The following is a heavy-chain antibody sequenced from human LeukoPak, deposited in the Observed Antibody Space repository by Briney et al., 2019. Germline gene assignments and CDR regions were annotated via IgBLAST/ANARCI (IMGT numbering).Heavy chain of an antibody. CDR2: IRYDGSNK. J-gene: IGHJ4*02. Sequence: GGSLRLSCAASGFTFSSYGMHWVRQAPGKGLEWVAFIRYDGSNKYYADSVKGRFTISRDNSKNTLYLQMNSLGAEDTAVYYCAKVRSITMVRGVSDYWGQGTLVTVSS. CDR3: AKVRSITMVRGVSDY. V-gene: IGHV3-30*02. CDR1: GFTFSSYG. D-gene: IGHD3-10*01.